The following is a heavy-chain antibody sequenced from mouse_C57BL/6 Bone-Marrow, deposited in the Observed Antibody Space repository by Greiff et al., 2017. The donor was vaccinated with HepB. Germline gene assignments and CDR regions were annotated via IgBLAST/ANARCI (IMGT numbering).Heavy chain of an antibody. V-gene: IGHV2-5*01. J-gene: IGHJ4*01. Sequence: QVQLQQSGPGLVQPSQSLSITCTVSGFSLTSYGVHWVRQSPGKGLEWLGVIWRGGSTDYNAAFMSRLSITKDNSKSQVFFKMNSLQADDTAIYYCAKNQGSLYYGSFYYYAMDYWGQGTSVTVSS. CDR1: GFSLTSYG. CDR2: IWRGGST. CDR3: AKNQGSLYYGSFYYYAMDY. D-gene: IGHD1-1*01.